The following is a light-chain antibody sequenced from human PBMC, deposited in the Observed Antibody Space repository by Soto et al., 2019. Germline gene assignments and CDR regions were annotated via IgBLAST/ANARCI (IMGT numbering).Light chain of an antibody. CDR2: GAS. J-gene: IGKJ5*01. Sequence: EIVLTQSPGTLSLSPGERATLSCRASQSVSNNYLAWYQQKPGQAPRLLIYGASNRATGIPDRFRGSGSGTDFTLTISRLEPEDFAVYYCQQYGSSPITFGQGTRLEIK. CDR1: QSVSNNY. CDR3: QQYGSSPIT. V-gene: IGKV3-20*01.